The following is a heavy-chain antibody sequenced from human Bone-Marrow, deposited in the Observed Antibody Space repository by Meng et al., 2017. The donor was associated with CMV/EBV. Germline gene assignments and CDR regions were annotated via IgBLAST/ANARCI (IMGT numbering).Heavy chain of an antibody. CDR3: ARARTVTKTMDV. CDR1: GFTFSSYS. J-gene: IGHJ6*02. CDR2: ISSSSSYI. D-gene: IGHD4-11*01. V-gene: IGHV3-21*01. Sequence: GGSLRLSCEASGFTFSSYSMNWVRQAPGKGLEWVSSISSSSSYIYYADSVKGRFTISRDNAKNSLYLQMNSLRAEDTAVYYCARARTVTKTMDVWGQGTTVTVSS.